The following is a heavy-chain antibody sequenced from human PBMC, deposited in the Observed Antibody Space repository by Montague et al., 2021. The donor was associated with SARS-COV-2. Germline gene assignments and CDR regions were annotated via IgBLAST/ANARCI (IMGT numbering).Heavy chain of an antibody. CDR2: IYTSGST. Sequence: SETLSLTCSISGGSISSYYWSWIRQPAGKGLEWIGRIYTSGSTNFNPSLKSRVTMSVDTSKNQFSLKLSSVTAADTAVYYCARDVGIPLAPPYSGFDPWGQGTLVTVSS. CDR3: ARDVGIPLAPPYSGFDP. CDR1: GGSISSYY. J-gene: IGHJ5*02. D-gene: IGHD5-18*01. V-gene: IGHV4-4*07.